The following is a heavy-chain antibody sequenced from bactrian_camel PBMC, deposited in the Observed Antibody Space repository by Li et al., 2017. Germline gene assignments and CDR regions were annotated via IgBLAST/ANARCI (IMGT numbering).Heavy chain of an antibody. CDR2: ILSDGNT. CDR1: GSPFTSAC. CDR3: NVGGKDYRDYGPCTDVY. V-gene: IGHV3S57*01. J-gene: IGHJ4*01. D-gene: IGHD4*01. Sequence: VQLVESGGGSVQAGGSLRLTCAASGSPFTSACMGWYRQAPGTERELVATILSDGNTYYDAAVRGRFTISQDNSRNTVFLQMNRLKPEDTAMYYCNVGGKDYRDYGPCTDVYWGQGTQVTVS.